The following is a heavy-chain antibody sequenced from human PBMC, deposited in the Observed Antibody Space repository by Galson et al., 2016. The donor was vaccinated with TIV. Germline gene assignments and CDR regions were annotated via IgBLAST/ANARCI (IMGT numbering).Heavy chain of an antibody. V-gene: IGHV1-46*01. CDR3: AVWSNIYYFAL. D-gene: IGHD2-21*01. J-gene: IGHJ4*02. CDR2: IDPSGGGT. CDR1: GYTFISYY. Sequence: SVKVSCKASGYTFISYYMHWVRQAPGQGLEWVRVIDPSGGGTTYAQKFQGRVTMTRDTSTSTVYMELSSLRSDDTAVFYCAVWSNIYYFALWGQGTLITVSS.